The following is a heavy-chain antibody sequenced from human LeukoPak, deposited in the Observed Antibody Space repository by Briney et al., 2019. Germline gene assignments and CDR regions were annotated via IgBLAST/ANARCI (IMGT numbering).Heavy chain of an antibody. Sequence: PGESLKISCKGSGYSFTSYWIGWVRQMPGKGLEWMGIIYPGDSDTRYSPSFQGQVTISADKSISTAYLQWSSLKASDTAMYYCARRRLEQHLGVWAFDIWGQGTMVTVSS. CDR1: GYSFTSYW. J-gene: IGHJ3*02. CDR2: IYPGDSDT. V-gene: IGHV5-51*01. D-gene: IGHD6-13*01. CDR3: ARRRLEQHLGVWAFDI.